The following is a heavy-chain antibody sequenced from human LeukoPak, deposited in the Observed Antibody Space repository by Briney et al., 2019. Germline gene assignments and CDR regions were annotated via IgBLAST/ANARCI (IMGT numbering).Heavy chain of an antibody. D-gene: IGHD4-17*01. J-gene: IGHJ4*02. CDR3: AKADYGDPNWDY. V-gene: IGHV3-23*01. CDR1: GFTFSSYA. Sequence: PGGSLRLSCAASGFTFSSYAMSWVRQAPGKGLEWVSTISGSGGSTNHADSVKGRFTISRDNSKNTLYLQMNSLRAEDTAVYYCAKADYGDPNWDYWGQGTLVTVSS. CDR2: ISGSGGST.